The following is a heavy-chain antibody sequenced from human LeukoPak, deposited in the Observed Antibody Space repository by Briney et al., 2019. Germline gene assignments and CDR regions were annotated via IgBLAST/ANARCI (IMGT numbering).Heavy chain of an antibody. V-gene: IGHV3-21*01. CDR2: ISSSSSYI. CDR1: GFTFSSYS. CDR3: ARDGRMATTDTEQFDY. J-gene: IGHJ4*02. Sequence: NPGGSLRLSCTASGFTFSSYSMNWVRQAPGKGLEWVSSISSSSSYIYYADSVKGRFTISRDNAKNSLYLQMNSLRAEDTAVYYCARDGRMATTDTEQFDYWGQGTLVTVSS. D-gene: IGHD5-24*01.